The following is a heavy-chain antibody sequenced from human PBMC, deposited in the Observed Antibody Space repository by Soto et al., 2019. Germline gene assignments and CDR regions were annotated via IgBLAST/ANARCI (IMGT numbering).Heavy chain of an antibody. D-gene: IGHD6-13*01. J-gene: IGHJ4*02. CDR2: IYYSGST. V-gene: IGHV4-39*01. Sequence: PSETLSLTCTVSGGSISSSSYYWGWIRQPPGKGLEWIGSIYYSGSTYYNPSLKSRVTISVDTSKNQFSLKLSSVTAADTAVYYCAVPRIAAAGTTYFDYWGQGTLVTVSS. CDR1: GGSISSSSYY. CDR3: AVPRIAAAGTTYFDY.